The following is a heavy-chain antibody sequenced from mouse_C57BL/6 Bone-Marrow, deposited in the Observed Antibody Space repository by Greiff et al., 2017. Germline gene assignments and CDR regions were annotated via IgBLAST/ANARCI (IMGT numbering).Heavy chain of an antibody. D-gene: IGHD1-1*01. J-gene: IGHJ2*01. CDR3: ARTDYYGMDY. CDR2: INPYKGDT. V-gene: IGHV1-20*01. CDR1: GYSFTGYF. Sequence: VQLQQSGPELVKPGDSVKISCKASGYSFTGYFMNWVMQSHGQSLEWIGRINPYKGDTFYNQKFKGKATLTVDNSSSTAHMELRSLTSEGSTVYYCARTDYYGMDYWGQGTTLTVSS.